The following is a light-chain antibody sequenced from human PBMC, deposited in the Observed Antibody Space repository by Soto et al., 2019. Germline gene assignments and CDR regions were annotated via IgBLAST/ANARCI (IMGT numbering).Light chain of an antibody. CDR1: SSDVGGYNY. J-gene: IGLJ3*02. Sequence: QSALTQPASVSGSPGQSITISCTGTSSDVGGYNYVSWYQQHPGKAPKLMIYEVSNRPSGVSNRFSGSKSGNTASLTISGRQAEDEADYYCSSYASGSTLVVFGGGTKLTVL. CDR3: SSYASGSTLVV. CDR2: EVS. V-gene: IGLV2-14*01.